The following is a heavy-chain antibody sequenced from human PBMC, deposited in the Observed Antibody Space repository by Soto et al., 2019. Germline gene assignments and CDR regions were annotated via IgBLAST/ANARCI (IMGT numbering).Heavy chain of an antibody. D-gene: IGHD2-2*01. Sequence: SETLSLTCAVYGGSFSGYHWSWIRQPPGKGLEWIGEINHSGGTNYNPSLKSRVTISVDTSKNQFSLKLSSVAAADTAVYYCARGLHQLPPGGYWSQGTLVTVSS. J-gene: IGHJ4*02. CDR1: GGSFSGYH. V-gene: IGHV4-34*01. CDR2: INHSGGT. CDR3: ARGLHQLPPGGY.